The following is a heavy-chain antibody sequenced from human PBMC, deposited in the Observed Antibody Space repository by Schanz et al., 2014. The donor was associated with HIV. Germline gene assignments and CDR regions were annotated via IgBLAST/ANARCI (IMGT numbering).Heavy chain of an antibody. V-gene: IGHV3-33*05. CDR1: GFTFDSYG. CDR2: ISYDAVNK. Sequence: QVRLVESGGGVVRPGRSLRLSCAASGFTFDSYGMHWVRQAPGKGLEWVAVISYDAVNKFYADSVQGRFTISRDDSKNTVSLQMDDLRAEDTAVYGCARQGLRFSFWLDYWGQGTPVTVS. J-gene: IGHJ4*02. D-gene: IGHD4-17*01. CDR3: ARQGLRFSFWLDY.